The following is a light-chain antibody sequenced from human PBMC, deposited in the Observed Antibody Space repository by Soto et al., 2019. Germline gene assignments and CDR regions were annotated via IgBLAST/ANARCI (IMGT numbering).Light chain of an antibody. V-gene: IGLV1-51*02. CDR3: GAWDSSLSAEL. CDR2: EDN. J-gene: IGLJ2*01. CDR1: NSNTGENG. Sequence: QSVLTQPPSVSAAPGQRVAISCSGSNSNTGENGVSWYQQLPGTAPKLLIYEDNKRPSGIPDRFSGSKSGTSATLGITGLQTGDEADYYCGAWDSSLSAELFGGGTKVTVL.